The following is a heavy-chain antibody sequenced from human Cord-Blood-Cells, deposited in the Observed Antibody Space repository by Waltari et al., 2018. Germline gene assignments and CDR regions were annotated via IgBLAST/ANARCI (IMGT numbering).Heavy chain of an antibody. J-gene: IGHJ3*02. Sequence: QVQLVQSVAEVKKPGASVKFSCKAAGYTFPRYDLNWLRQATGQGLEWMGWMNPNSGNTGYAQKFQGRVTMTRNTSISTAYMELSSLRSEDTAVYYCARGGVADDAFDIWGQGTMVTVSS. CDR3: ARGGVADDAFDI. CDR2: MNPNSGNT. V-gene: IGHV1-8*01. CDR1: GYTFPRYD. D-gene: IGHD2-15*01.